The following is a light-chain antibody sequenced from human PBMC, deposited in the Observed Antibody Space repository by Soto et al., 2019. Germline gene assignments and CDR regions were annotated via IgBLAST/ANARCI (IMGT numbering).Light chain of an antibody. V-gene: IGKV3-15*01. Sequence: EIVMTQSPSTLSVSPGERATLSCRASQSVSNNLAWYQQKPGQTPRLLIYGASTRATGIPVRFSGSGSGTEFTLTISSMQSEDVVVYYCQQYSNWPPVTFGQGTKLEIK. CDR2: GAS. CDR1: QSVSNN. J-gene: IGKJ2*01. CDR3: QQYSNWPPVT.